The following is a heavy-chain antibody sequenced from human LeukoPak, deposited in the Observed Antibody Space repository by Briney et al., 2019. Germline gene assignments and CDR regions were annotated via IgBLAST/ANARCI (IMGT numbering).Heavy chain of an antibody. CDR3: ARGGSIAARPIDY. J-gene: IGHJ4*02. CDR1: GFTFSSYA. V-gene: IGHV3-64*01. D-gene: IGHD6-6*01. Sequence: GGSLRLSCAASGFTFSSYAMHWVRQAPGKGLEYVSAISSNGGSTYYASSVKGRFTISRDNSKNTLFLQMGSLRAEDMAVYYCARGGSIAARPIDYWGQGTLVTVSS. CDR2: ISSNGGST.